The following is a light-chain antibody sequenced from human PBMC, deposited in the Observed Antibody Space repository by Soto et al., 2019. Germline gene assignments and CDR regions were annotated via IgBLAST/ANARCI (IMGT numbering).Light chain of an antibody. CDR1: NSNIGTKN. Sequence: QSVLTQPPSVSAAAWQTVTISCSGSNSNIGTKNVCWYQQLPGTAPKLLIYDNIKRPSGIPDRFSASKSGTSAILAITGLQTGDEADYYCGTWDSSLSGGVFGGGTKLTVL. CDR3: GTWDSSLSGGV. J-gene: IGLJ2*01. V-gene: IGLV1-51*01. CDR2: DNI.